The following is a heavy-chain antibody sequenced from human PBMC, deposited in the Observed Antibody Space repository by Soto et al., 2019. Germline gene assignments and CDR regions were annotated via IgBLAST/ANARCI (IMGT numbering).Heavy chain of an antibody. D-gene: IGHD1-7*01. J-gene: IGHJ4*02. CDR1: GLTFSNYA. Sequence: GGSLRLSCATSGLTFSNYAMSWVRQAPGGGLGWVSSMSGSSSSTYYADSVRGRFTISRDRSKNTLYLQMSSLRAEETVLYCTAKNHERELPRVIDFWGQGTLVTVSS. CDR3: AKNHERELPRVIDF. V-gene: IGHV3-23*01. CDR2: MSGSSSST.